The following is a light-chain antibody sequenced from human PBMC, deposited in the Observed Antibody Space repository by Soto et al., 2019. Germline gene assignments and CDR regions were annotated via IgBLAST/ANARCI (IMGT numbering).Light chain of an antibody. J-gene: IGKJ1*01. Sequence: TQSPATLSVSPGQRVPLSCLASQSISSYLAWYQQRPGQPSRLLIYDASNRATGIPARFRGSGSGTEFTLTISSLQSEDFAVYFCQQYNKWPPWTFGQGTKVDI. CDR3: QQYNKWPPWT. CDR2: DAS. V-gene: IGKV3D-15*01. CDR1: QSISSY.